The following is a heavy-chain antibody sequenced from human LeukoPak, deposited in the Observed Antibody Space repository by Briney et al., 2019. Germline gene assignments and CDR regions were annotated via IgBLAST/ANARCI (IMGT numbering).Heavy chain of an antibody. CDR1: GFTFSNAW. Sequence: PGGSLRLSCAASGFTFSNAWMNWVRQAPGKGLEWVGRIKSKTDGGTTDYAAPVKGRFTISRDDSKNTLHLQMNSLKTEDTAVYYCSTTYYYDSSEGYWGQGILVTVSS. D-gene: IGHD3-22*01. CDR2: IKSKTDGGTT. V-gene: IGHV3-15*07. CDR3: STTYYYDSSEGY. J-gene: IGHJ4*02.